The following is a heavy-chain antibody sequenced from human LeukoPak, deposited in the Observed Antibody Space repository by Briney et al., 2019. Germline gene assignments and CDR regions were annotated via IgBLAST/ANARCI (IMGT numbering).Heavy chain of an antibody. CDR1: GGSISSYY. CDR2: IYYSGST. CDR3: ARHGYCSSTSCLYFDY. D-gene: IGHD2-2*03. J-gene: IGHJ4*02. V-gene: IGHV4-59*08. Sequence: SETLSLTCTVSGGSISSYYWSWIRQPPGKGLEWIGYIYYSGSTNYNPSLKSRVTISVDTSKNQFSLKLSSVTAADTAVYYCARHGYCSSTSCLYFDYWGQGTLVTVSS.